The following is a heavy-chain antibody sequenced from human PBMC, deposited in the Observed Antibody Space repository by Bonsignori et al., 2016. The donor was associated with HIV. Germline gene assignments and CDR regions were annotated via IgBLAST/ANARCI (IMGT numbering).Heavy chain of an antibody. Sequence: GGSLRLSCKASGFTFGDYGMSWVRQAPGKGLEWVGFIRSKAYGGTTENAASVKGRFSISRDDSKSNAYLQMNSLKTEDTAVYYCTRGVWWSGSGSYSSYYYHYMDVWGKGTTVTVSS. V-gene: IGHV3-49*04. D-gene: IGHD3-10*01. CDR3: TRGVWWSGSGSYSSYYYHYMDV. CDR2: IRSKAYGGTT. CDR1: GFTFGDYG. J-gene: IGHJ6*03.